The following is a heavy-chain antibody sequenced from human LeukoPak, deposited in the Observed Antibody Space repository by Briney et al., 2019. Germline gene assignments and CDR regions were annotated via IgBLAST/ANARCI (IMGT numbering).Heavy chain of an antibody. Sequence: GASVKVSCKASGFTFTSSAMQWVRQARGQRLEWIGWIVVGSGNTNYAQKFQERVTITRDMSTSTAYMELSSLRSEDTAIYYCVNHITAMVRGCLDHWGQGILVTVSS. CDR1: GFTFTSSA. V-gene: IGHV1-58*02. J-gene: IGHJ4*02. CDR3: VNHITAMVRGCLDH. D-gene: IGHD5-18*01. CDR2: IVVGSGNT.